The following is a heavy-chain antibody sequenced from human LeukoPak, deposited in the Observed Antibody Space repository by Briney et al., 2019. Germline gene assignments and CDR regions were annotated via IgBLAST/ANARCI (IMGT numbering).Heavy chain of an antibody. Sequence: GGSLRLSCAASGFTFSSSWMSWVRQAPGKGLEGVANISPEESETNYVDSVRGGFTISRDNSRNTLYLQMNSLRAEDTAVYSCAKDLPDYAPLGDPFDFWGQGTLVTVSS. CDR1: GFTFSSSW. D-gene: IGHD4-17*01. V-gene: IGHV3-7*03. CDR3: AKDLPDYAPLGDPFDF. J-gene: IGHJ4*02. CDR2: ISPEESET.